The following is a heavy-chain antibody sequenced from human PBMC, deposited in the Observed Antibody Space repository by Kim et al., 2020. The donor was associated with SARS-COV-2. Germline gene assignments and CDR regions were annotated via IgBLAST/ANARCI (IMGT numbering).Heavy chain of an antibody. D-gene: IGHD3-3*01. CDR1: GGFISSGRHY. CDR3: ARVEWQGAMDG. J-gene: IGHJ6*02. V-gene: IGHV4-61*02. Sequence: SETLSLTCTVSGGFISSGRHYWSWIRQPAGKGLEWIGRIYTSGSSDYNASLKSRVTISIDTSKNQLSLNLSSVTAADTAVYYCARVEWQGAMDGWGQGTTVTVSS. CDR2: IYTSGSS.